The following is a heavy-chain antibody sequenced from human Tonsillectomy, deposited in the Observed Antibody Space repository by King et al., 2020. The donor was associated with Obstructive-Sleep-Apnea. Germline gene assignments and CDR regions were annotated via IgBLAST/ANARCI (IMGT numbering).Heavy chain of an antibody. J-gene: IGHJ4*02. CDR2: IYYSGST. Sequence: VQLQESGPGLVKPSKTLSLTCTVSGGSISSGGYYWSWIRQHPGKGLEWIGYIYYSGSTYYNPSLKSRVTISVDTSKNQFSLKLSSVTAADTAVYYCARDLGYSGYDYEGGIGYWGQGTLVTVSS. CDR3: ARDLGYSGYDYEGGIGY. D-gene: IGHD5-12*01. V-gene: IGHV4-31*03. CDR1: GGSISSGGYY.